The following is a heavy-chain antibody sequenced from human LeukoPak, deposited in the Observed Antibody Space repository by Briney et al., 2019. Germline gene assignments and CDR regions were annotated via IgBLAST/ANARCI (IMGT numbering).Heavy chain of an antibody. J-gene: IGHJ4*02. Sequence: GAAVKVSCKASGGTFSSYGVAWVRQAPGQGLEWMGGIIPMFDSANYAQSLQGRVTLTADKSTGTAYMELRSLRSEDTGVYYCARDYDSSGPQKNFFDFWGQGTLVTVSP. D-gene: IGHD3-22*01. CDR2: IIPMFDSA. CDR1: GGTFSSYG. V-gene: IGHV1-69*06. CDR3: ARDYDSSGPQKNFFDF.